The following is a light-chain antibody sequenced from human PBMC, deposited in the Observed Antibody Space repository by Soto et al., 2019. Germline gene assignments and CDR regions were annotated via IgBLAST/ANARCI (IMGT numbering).Light chain of an antibody. CDR1: QNVHSD. Sequence: EVVMTQSPDTLSVSPGDGATLSCRASQNVHSDLAWYQQKPGQAPRLVIYDTSTRATDIPVRITGGGSGTECTLTISSLKSEDLAVYYWQQYNNWPLTFGGGTKVELK. V-gene: IGKV3-15*01. CDR3: QQYNNWPLT. J-gene: IGKJ4*01. CDR2: DTS.